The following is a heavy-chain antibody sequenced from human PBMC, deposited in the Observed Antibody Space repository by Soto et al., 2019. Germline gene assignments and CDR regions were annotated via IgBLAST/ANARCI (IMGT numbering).Heavy chain of an antibody. CDR3: ARDIGFIRSGYYSYFDY. Sequence: ASVKVSCKASGYNFTRFGITWVRQAPGQGLEWMGWINPNSGGTNYAQKFQGRVTMTRDTSISTAYMELSRLRSDDTAVYYCARDIGFIRSGYYSYFDYWGQGTLVTVSS. J-gene: IGHJ4*02. D-gene: IGHD3-3*01. CDR2: INPNSGGT. V-gene: IGHV1-2*02. CDR1: GYNFTRFG.